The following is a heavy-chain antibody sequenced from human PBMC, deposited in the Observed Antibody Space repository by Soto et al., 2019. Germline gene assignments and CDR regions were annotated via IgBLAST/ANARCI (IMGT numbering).Heavy chain of an antibody. V-gene: IGHV1-69*06. D-gene: IGHD3-22*01. CDR1: GGTFSSYA. CDR2: IIPIFGTA. Sequence: ASVKVSCKASGGTFSSYAISWVRQAPGQGLEWMGGIIPIFGTANYAQKFQGRVTITADKSTSTAYMELSSLRSEDTAVYYCARGDYYDSSGYYSRLAYWGQGTLVTVSS. J-gene: IGHJ4*02. CDR3: ARGDYYDSSGYYSRLAY.